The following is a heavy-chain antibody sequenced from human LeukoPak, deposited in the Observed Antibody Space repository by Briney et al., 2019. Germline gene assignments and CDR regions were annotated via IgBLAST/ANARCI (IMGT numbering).Heavy chain of an antibody. CDR1: GYTFTDYA. Sequence: ASVKVSCKASGYTFTDYAIHWVRQAPGQGLEWVGRIDPHSGGTNDAQKFQGRGTLTRDASIGTAYMELRRLRSDDTAFYYCTRDLTISGPIGYWGQETLVTVSS. J-gene: IGHJ4*02. CDR3: TRDLTISGPIGY. D-gene: IGHD3-9*01. V-gene: IGHV1-2*06. CDR2: IDPHSGGT.